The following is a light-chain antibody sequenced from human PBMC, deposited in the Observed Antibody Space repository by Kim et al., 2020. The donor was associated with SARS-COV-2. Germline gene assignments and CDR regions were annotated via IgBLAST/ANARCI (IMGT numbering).Light chain of an antibody. CDR3: QQNNDWPLLT. CDR2: GAS. Sequence: IVMTQSPATLSVSPGERVTLSCRASQSVSNNLAWYQQRPGQAPRLLIYGASTRATDISARFSGSGSGTEFTLTIRSLQSEDLAVYYCQQNNDWPLLTFGGGTKLEI. V-gene: IGKV3-15*01. CDR1: QSVSNN. J-gene: IGKJ4*01.